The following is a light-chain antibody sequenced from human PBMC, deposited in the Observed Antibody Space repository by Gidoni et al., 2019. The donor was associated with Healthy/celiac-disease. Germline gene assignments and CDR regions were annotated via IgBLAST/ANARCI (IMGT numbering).Light chain of an antibody. V-gene: IGKV1-27*01. CDR3: QKYNSSLWT. CDR1: QRINNY. Sequence: RQLPQSPSSLSVSVGDRVTITCRASQRINNYLAWYQQKPGKVPILLIYAASTLQSGVPSRFSGSGSWTDFTLTISSLQPEDFATYYCQKYNSSLWTFGQXTKVEIK. CDR2: AAS. J-gene: IGKJ1*01.